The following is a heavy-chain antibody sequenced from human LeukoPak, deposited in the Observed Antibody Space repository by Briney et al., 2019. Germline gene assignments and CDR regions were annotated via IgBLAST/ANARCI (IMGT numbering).Heavy chain of an antibody. CDR3: ARDVDILTGYDY. J-gene: IGHJ4*02. V-gene: IGHV1-3*01. CDR1: GYTFTSYA. CDR2: INAGNGNT. Sequence: ASVKVSCKASGYTFTSYAMHWVRQAPGQRLEWMGWINAGNGNTKYSQKFQGRVTITRDTSASTAYMELSSLRSEDTAVYYCARDVDILTGYDYWGQGTLVTVSS. D-gene: IGHD3-9*01.